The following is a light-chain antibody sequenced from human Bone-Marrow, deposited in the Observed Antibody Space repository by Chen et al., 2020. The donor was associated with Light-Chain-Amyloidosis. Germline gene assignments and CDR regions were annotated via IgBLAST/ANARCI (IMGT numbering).Light chain of an antibody. J-gene: IGLJ3*02. CDR1: SGSVSGSRF. V-gene: IGLV8-61*01. Sequence: QTVVTQEPSFSVSPGETVTLTCGLSSGSVSGSRFPTWDQQTPGQPPRTLIRSTKTRSSGVPSRFSAAILGNTAALTITGVQVDDEADYYCVVFLGSGIWEFGGGTKLTVL. CDR2: STK. CDR3: VVFLGSGIWE.